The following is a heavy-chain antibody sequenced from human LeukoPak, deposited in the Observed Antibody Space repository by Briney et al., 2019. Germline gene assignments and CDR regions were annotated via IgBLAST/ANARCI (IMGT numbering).Heavy chain of an antibody. CDR2: IIPIFGTA. Sequence: GASVKVSCKASGGTFSSYAISWVRQAPGQGLEWMGGIIPIFGTANYAQKFQGRVTITADESTSTAYMELSSLRSEDTAVYYCAVLLEWLTHYYYGMDVWGQGTTVTVSS. D-gene: IGHD3-3*01. V-gene: IGHV1-69*13. CDR3: AVLLEWLTHYYYGMDV. CDR1: GGTFSSYA. J-gene: IGHJ6*02.